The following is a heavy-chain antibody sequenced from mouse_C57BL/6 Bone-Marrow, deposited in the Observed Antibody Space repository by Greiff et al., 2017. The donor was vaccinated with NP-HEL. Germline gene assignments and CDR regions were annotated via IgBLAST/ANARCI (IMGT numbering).Heavy chain of an antibody. CDR1: GFTFSSYA. J-gene: IGHJ3*01. Sequence: EVKLMESGEGLVKPGGSLKLSCAASGFTFSSYAMSWVRQTPEKRLEWVAYISSGGDYIYYADTVKGRFTISRDNARNTLYLQMSSLKSEDTAMYDCTRRGLPRFAYWGQGTLVTVSA. CDR3: TRRGLPRFAY. D-gene: IGHD2-4*01. V-gene: IGHV5-9-1*02. CDR2: ISSGGDYI.